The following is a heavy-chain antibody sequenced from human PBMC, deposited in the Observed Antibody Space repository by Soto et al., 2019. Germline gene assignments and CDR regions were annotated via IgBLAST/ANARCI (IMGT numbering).Heavy chain of an antibody. J-gene: IGHJ4*02. CDR3: ATGSFGSGSYYGSHFDY. D-gene: IGHD3-10*01. Sequence: ASVKVSCKASGYTLTELSMHWVRQAPGKGLEWMGGFDPEDGETIYAQKFQGRVTMTEDTSTDTAYMELSSLRSEDTAVYYCATGSFGSGSYYGSHFDYWGQGSLVTVSS. CDR2: FDPEDGET. CDR1: GYTLTELS. V-gene: IGHV1-24*01.